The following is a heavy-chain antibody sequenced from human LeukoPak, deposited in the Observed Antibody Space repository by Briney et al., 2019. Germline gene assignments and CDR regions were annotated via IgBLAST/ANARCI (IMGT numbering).Heavy chain of an antibody. Sequence: GGSLRLSCAASGFTFSSYAMSWVRQAPGKGLEWVSAISGSGGSTYYADSVKGRFTISRDNSRNTLYLQMNSLRAEDTAVYYCAKTDVLRFLEWLSFAFDYWGQGTLVTVSS. CDR1: GFTFSSYA. CDR2: ISGSGGST. J-gene: IGHJ4*02. D-gene: IGHD3-3*01. V-gene: IGHV3-23*01. CDR3: AKTDVLRFLEWLSFAFDY.